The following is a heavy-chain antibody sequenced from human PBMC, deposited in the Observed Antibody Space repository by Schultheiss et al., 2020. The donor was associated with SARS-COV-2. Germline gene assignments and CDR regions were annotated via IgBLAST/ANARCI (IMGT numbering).Heavy chain of an antibody. CDR1: GGSISSYY. CDR3: ARSSSGWYRDAFDI. CDR2: IYYSGST. J-gene: IGHJ3*02. D-gene: IGHD6-19*01. Sequence: SETLSLTCAVYGGSISSYYWSWIRQPPGKGLEWIGYIYYSGSTNYNPSLKSRVTISVDTSKNQFSLKLSSVTAADTAVYYCARSSSGWYRDAFDIWGQGTMVTVSS. V-gene: IGHV4-59*12.